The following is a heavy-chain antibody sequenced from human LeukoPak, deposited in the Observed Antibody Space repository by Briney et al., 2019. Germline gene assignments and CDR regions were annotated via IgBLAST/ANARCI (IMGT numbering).Heavy chain of an antibody. CDR2: ISYDGSNK. CDR1: GFTFSSYA. V-gene: IGHV3-30*09. CDR3: ASGITVTTYPLDY. Sequence: GGSLRLSCSASGFTFSSYAMHWVRQAPGKGLEWVAVISYDGSNKYYADSVKGRFAISRDNSKNTLYLQMNSLRAEDTAVYYCASGITVTTYPLDYWGQGTLVTVSS. D-gene: IGHD4-17*01. J-gene: IGHJ4*02.